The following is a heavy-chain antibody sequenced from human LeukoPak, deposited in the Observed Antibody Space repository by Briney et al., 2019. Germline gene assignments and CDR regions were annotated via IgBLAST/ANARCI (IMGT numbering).Heavy chain of an antibody. J-gene: IGHJ5*02. V-gene: IGHV1-69*13. CDR2: IIPIFGPA. CDR3: ATSLPYGYYDSGGSNWFDP. Sequence: ASVKVSCKASGGTFSRSAISWVRQAPGQGLGWMGGIIPIFGPADYAQKFQGRVTITADESTSTAYLELSSLRSEDTAVYYCATSLPYGYYDSGGSNWFDPWGQGTLVTVSS. D-gene: IGHD3-22*01. CDR1: GGTFSRSA.